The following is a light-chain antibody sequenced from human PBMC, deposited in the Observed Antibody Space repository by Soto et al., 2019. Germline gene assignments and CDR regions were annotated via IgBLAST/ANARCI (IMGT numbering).Light chain of an antibody. CDR3: QQSYSAPQE. Sequence: DIQMTQSPSSLSASVGDRVTITCRASQTISNYLHWYQQSPGQAPNLLFYLASNFQSGVPSRFSGSGSGTDFTLTISSLQPEDFATYDWQQSYSAPQEFGNGTKVEIK. CDR1: QTISNY. V-gene: IGKV1-39*01. CDR2: LAS. J-gene: IGKJ1*01.